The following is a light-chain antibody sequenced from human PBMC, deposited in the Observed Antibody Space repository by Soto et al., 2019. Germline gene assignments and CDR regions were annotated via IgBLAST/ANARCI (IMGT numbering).Light chain of an antibody. CDR2: DAS. CDR3: QQSSHSPLT. CDR1: QTVTNNY. Sequence: EIVLTQSPGTLSLSPGEGANISCKASQTVTNNYLAWFQQRPGQAPRLLIHDASIRATGVPHRFGGTGSGADFALTISRLEPDDFAVYSCQQSSHSPLTFGGGTTVE. J-gene: IGKJ4*01. V-gene: IGKV3-20*01.